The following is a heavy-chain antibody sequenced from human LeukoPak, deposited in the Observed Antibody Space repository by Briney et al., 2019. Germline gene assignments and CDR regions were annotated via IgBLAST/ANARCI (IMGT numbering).Heavy chain of an antibody. J-gene: IGHJ5*02. D-gene: IGHD2-2*01. V-gene: IGHV4-38-2*02. CDR1: GYSIGSAYY. Sequence: SETLSLTCTVSGYSIGSAYYWGWIRQPPGKGLEWIGNIYHSGSTYYNPSLKSRVTISMDTFKNQFSLKLSSVTAADTAMYYCARAPVPNNWFDPWGQGTLATVSS. CDR3: ARAPVPNNWFDP. CDR2: IYHSGST.